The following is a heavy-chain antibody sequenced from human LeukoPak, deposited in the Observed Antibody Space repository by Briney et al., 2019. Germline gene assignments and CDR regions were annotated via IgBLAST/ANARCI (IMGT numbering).Heavy chain of an antibody. D-gene: IGHD5/OR15-5a*01. V-gene: IGHV3-53*01. CDR2: IYSDGTT. J-gene: IGHJ4*02. Sequence: SGGSLRLSCAASGFTVSTSYMSWVRQAPGKGLEWVSLIYSDGTTNYADSVKGRFTISRDNSKNTLFLQMNSLRAEDTAVYYCARDVYYFDYWGQGTLVTVSS. CDR1: GFTVSTSY. CDR3: ARDVYYFDY.